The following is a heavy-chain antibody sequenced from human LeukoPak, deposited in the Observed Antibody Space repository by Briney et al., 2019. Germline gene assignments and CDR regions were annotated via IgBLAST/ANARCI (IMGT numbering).Heavy chain of an antibody. V-gene: IGHV3-23*01. CDR2: ISGSGGST. CDR1: GFTFSSYA. D-gene: IGHD3-22*01. CDR3: AKDIRYYDSSGYPGGY. Sequence: GGSLRLSCAASGFTFSSYAMSWVRQAPGKGLEWVSAISGSGGSTYYADSVKGRFTISRDNSKNTLYLQMNSLRAEDTAVYYCAKDIRYYDSSGYPGGYWGQGTRVTVSS. J-gene: IGHJ4*02.